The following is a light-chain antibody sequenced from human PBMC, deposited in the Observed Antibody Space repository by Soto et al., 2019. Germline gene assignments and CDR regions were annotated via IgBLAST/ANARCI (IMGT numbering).Light chain of an antibody. V-gene: IGKV3-15*01. CDR2: GAS. CDR3: QQYSNWPWT. J-gene: IGKJ1*01. Sequence: EIVMTQSPATLSVSPGERATLSCRASQSVSSNVAWYQQKPGQAPRLLIYGASARATGIPARFSGSGSGTEFTLTISSLQSEDFAVYSCQQYSNWPWTFGQGTKVELK. CDR1: QSVSSN.